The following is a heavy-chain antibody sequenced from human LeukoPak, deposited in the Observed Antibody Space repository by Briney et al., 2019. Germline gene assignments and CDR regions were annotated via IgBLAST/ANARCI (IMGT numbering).Heavy chain of an antibody. Sequence: ASVKVSCKASAYTSPNYGITWVRQAPGRGLEWMGWISTYNGNTQYVQKFQGRVTMTTDTPTKTVYMELRSLRSNDTAVYYCALPAKGAFFYYYMEVWGKGTTVTVSS. V-gene: IGHV1-18*01. CDR2: ISTYNGNT. CDR1: AYTSPNYG. J-gene: IGHJ6*03. D-gene: IGHD2-2*01. CDR3: ALPAKGAFFYYYMEV.